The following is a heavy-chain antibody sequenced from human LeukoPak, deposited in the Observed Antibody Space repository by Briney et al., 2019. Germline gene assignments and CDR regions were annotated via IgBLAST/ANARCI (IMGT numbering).Heavy chain of an antibody. J-gene: IGHJ3*02. CDR1: GGSISSGSYY. CDR2: IYTSGST. Sequence: SETLSLTCTVSGGSISSGSYYWSWIRQPAGKGLEWIGRIYTSGSTDYNPSLKSRVTISVDTSKNQFSLKLSSVTAADTAVYYCARADYSNPGYAFDIWGQGTMVTVSS. CDR3: ARADYSNPGYAFDI. V-gene: IGHV4-61*02. D-gene: IGHD4-11*01.